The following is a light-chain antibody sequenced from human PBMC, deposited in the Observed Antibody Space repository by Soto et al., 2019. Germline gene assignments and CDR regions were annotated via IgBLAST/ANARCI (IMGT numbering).Light chain of an antibody. CDR2: DAS. V-gene: IGKV1-5*01. Sequence: DIQMTQSPSALSASVGDRVTITCRASQNIGRWLAWYQQKPGKAPKLLIYDASSLESGVPSRISGSGSGTEFTLTISSLQPDDFATYYCQQFTSYSSLTFGPGTRVDIK. CDR1: QNIGRW. J-gene: IGKJ3*01. CDR3: QQFTSYSSLT.